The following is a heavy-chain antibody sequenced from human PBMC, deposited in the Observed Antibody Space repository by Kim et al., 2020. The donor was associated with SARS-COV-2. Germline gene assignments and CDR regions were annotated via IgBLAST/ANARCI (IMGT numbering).Heavy chain of an antibody. CDR2: ISDKGGTT. CDR1: GFTFSSHA. J-gene: IGHJ4*02. Sequence: GGSLRLSCAASGFTFSSHAMTWVRQAPGMGLEWVSTISDKGGTTYYADSVKGRFTISRDNSKNTLYLQMNSLRAEDTAIYYCAGYYYGSGSYYRSIDYWGQGTMVTVSS. D-gene: IGHD3-10*01. CDR3: AGYYYGSGSYYRSIDY. V-gene: IGHV3-23*01.